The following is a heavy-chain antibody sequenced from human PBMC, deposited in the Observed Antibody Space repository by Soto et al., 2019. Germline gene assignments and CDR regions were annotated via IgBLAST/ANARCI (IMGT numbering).Heavy chain of an antibody. CDR3: ARESTGGLDY. J-gene: IGHJ4*02. CDR2: VIPILNVA. CDR1: GGSFGIYP. V-gene: IGHV1-69*04. Sequence: QVQLVQSGAEVKKPGSSVKVSCQTSGGSFGIYPISWVRQAPGQGLEWVGRVIPILNVANYTQNMHGRLTLTADKSTTTAYMELSSLTSEDTAVYYCARESTGGLDYWGQGTLVTVSS.